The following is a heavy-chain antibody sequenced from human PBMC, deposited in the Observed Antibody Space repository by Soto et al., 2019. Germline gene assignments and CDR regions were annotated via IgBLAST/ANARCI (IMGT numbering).Heavy chain of an antibody. CDR3: ARFMFPTGYSRSWSTLDY. D-gene: IGHD6-13*01. CDR2: IYYSGST. Sequence: SEILSLTCTVSGGSISSYYWSWIRQPPGKGLEWIGYIYYSGSTNYNPSLKSRVTISVDTSKNQFSLKLSSVTAADTAVYYCARFMFPTGYSRSWSTLDYWGQGTLVTVSS. V-gene: IGHV4-59*01. CDR1: GGSISSYY. J-gene: IGHJ4*02.